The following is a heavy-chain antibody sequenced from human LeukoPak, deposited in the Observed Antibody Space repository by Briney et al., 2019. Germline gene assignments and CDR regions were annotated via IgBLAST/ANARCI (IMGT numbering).Heavy chain of an antibody. J-gene: IGHJ4*02. D-gene: IGHD5-18*01. CDR3: AKVPRGYSYGLGY. CDR1: GFTFSDYY. CDR2: ISGSGGST. V-gene: IGHV3-23*01. Sequence: PGGSLRLSCAASGFTFSDYYMSWIRQAPGKGLEWVSAISGSGGSTYYADSVKGRFTISRDNSKNTLYLQMNSLRAEDTAVYYCAKVPRGYSYGLGYWGQGTLVTVSS.